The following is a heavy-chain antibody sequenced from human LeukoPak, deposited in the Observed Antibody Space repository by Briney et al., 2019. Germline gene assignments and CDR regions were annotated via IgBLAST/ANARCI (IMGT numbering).Heavy chain of an antibody. V-gene: IGHV4-38-2*02. CDR1: GYSISSGYY. D-gene: IGHD6-25*01. CDR3: HLPQRIPPHAFHI. Sequence: SSETLSLTCTVSGYSISSGYYWGCIRQPPGKGLDWIVSIYRSGSTYYNPSLKSRVTISVDTSKNQFSLKLVSVTAAYTAVYYCHLPQRIPPHAFHICAHGTMVTVSS. J-gene: IGHJ3*02. CDR2: IYRSGST.